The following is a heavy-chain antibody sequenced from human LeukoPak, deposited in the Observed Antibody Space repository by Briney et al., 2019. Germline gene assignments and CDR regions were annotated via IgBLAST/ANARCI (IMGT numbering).Heavy chain of an antibody. CDR3: AGTNDLYYYYYMDV. V-gene: IGHV3-23*01. CDR2: ISDSGGRT. D-gene: IGHD1-1*01. Sequence: GGSLRLSCAVSGITLSNYGMSWVRQAPGKGPEWVAGISDSGGRTKYADSVKGRFTISRDNAKNSLYLQMNSLRAEDTAVYYCAGTNDLYYYYYMDVWGKGTTVTVSS. J-gene: IGHJ6*03. CDR1: GITLSNYG.